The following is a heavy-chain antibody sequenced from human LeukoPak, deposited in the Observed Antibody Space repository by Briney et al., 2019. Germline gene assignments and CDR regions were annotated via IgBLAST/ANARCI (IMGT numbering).Heavy chain of an antibody. CDR1: GFTFSSYW. CDR2: INSDGSST. Sequence: GGSLRLSCAASGFTFSSYWMHWVRQAPGKGLVWVSRINSDGSSTTYADSVKGRFTISRDNAKNTLYLQMNSLRAEDTAVYYCARGRGESSSRYEDYWGQGTLVTVSS. D-gene: IGHD6-13*01. V-gene: IGHV3-74*01. J-gene: IGHJ4*02. CDR3: ARGRGESSSRYEDY.